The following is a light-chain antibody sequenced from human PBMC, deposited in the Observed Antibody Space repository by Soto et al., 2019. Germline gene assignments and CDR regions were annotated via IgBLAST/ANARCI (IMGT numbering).Light chain of an antibody. V-gene: IGKV1-39*01. CDR3: KQSYNTPRT. CDR2: AAS. Sequence: NHAPPSLSTSVGARVTITCRASQSIISYLNWYQQKPGKAHKVLSYAASSLQSGFPSRFSGSGSGTDFALTISSLQTEDCITYYCKQSYNTPRTFGEGTKVDI. CDR1: QSIISY. J-gene: IGKJ1*01.